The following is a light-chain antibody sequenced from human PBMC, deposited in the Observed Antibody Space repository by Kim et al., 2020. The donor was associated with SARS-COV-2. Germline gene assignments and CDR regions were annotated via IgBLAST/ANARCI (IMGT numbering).Light chain of an antibody. J-gene: IGKJ1*01. CDR3: QQRSNWPVT. CDR1: QSVGSQ. Sequence: LSPGERATLSCRASQSVGSQLAWYQQTPGQAPRLLIYDAFNRATGIPARFSGSGSGTDFTLTISSLEPEDLAVYYCQQRSNWPVTFGQGTKVDIK. CDR2: DAF. V-gene: IGKV3-11*01.